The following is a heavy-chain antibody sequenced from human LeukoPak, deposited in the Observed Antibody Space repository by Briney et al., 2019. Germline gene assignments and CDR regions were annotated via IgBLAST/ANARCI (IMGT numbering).Heavy chain of an antibody. V-gene: IGHV4-59*01. Sequence: PSETLSLTCTVSGDSMSGYYWSWIRQSPGKGLDWIGHIYYTGTTTYNPSLKSRVSVSMDSSKNQFSLKVDSVTAADTAVYYCARDRLPYYFDYWGQGTLVTVSS. CDR1: GDSMSGYY. CDR3: ARDRLPYYFDY. CDR2: IYYTGTT. J-gene: IGHJ4*02.